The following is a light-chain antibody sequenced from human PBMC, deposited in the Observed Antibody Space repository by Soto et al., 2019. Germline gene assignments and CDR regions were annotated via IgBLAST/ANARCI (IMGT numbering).Light chain of an antibody. V-gene: IGLV2-11*01. J-gene: IGLJ3*02. CDR3: CSYAGDYTWV. Sequence: QSALTQPRSVSGSPGQSVTISCTGTSSDIGRYNYVSWYHQHPGKVPKLMIYDVSERPSGVPDRFSGSKSANTASLTISGLQAEDEADYYCCSYAGDYTWVFGGGTKLTVI. CDR2: DVS. CDR1: SSDIGRYNY.